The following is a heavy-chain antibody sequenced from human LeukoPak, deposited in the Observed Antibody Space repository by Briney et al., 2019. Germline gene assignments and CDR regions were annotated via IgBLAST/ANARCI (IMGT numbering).Heavy chain of an antibody. Sequence: ASVKVSCKASGYTFTSYAMHWVRQAPGQGLEWMGWINTGNGNTKYSQNFQGRVTITRDTSASTAYMDLSSLRSEDTAVYYCARDESYAVYWGQGTLVTVSS. CDR2: INTGNGNT. CDR1: GYTFTSYA. J-gene: IGHJ4*02. D-gene: IGHD3-10*01. CDR3: ARDESYAVY. V-gene: IGHV1-3*04.